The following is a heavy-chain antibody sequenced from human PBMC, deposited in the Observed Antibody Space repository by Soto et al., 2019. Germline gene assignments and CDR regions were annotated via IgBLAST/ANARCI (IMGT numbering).Heavy chain of an antibody. D-gene: IGHD3-22*01. Sequence: QVQLVESGGGVVQPGRSLRLSCAASGFTFSSYAMHWVRQAPGKGLEWVAVISYDGSNKYYADSVKGRFTISRDNSKNXXYLQMNSLRAEDTAVYYCARGNYYDSSGYHNWFDPWGQGTLVTVSS. CDR2: ISYDGSNK. CDR1: GFTFSSYA. J-gene: IGHJ5*02. CDR3: ARGNYYDSSGYHNWFDP. V-gene: IGHV3-30-3*01.